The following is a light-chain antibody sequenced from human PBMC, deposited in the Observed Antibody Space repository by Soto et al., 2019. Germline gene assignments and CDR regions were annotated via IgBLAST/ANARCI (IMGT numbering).Light chain of an antibody. V-gene: IGKV3-11*01. CDR3: QQRSNWPST. Sequence: EIVLTQSPVTLSLSPGERATLSCRASQSVRSYLAWYQQKPGQAPRLLIYDAFKRATGIPARFSGSGSGTGFTLTISRLEPENFAVYYCQQRSNWPSTFGGGTKVEIK. J-gene: IGKJ4*01. CDR1: QSVRSY. CDR2: DAF.